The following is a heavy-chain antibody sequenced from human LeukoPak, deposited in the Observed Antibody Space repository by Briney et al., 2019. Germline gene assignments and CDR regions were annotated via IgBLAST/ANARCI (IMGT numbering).Heavy chain of an antibody. CDR3: EGGYYYDSSGYYYFHY. J-gene: IGHJ4*02. CDR1: GFTFSNYN. CDR2: ISSSSGYI. V-gene: IGHV3-21*01. Sequence: PGGSLRLSCAASGFTFSNYNMNRVRQAPGKGLEWVSSISSSSGYIYYADSVKGRFTISRDNAKNSLYLQMISLKAEGTAVYYCEGGYYYDSSGYYYFHYWGQGTLVTVSS. D-gene: IGHD3-22*01.